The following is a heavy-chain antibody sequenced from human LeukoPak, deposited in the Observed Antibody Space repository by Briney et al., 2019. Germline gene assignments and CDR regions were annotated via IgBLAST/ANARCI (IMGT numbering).Heavy chain of an antibody. CDR2: IIPILGIA. Sequence: ASVNVSCKASGGTFSSYAISWVRQAPGQGLEGMGRIIPILGIANYAQKFQGTVTIPADKSTSTAYMELSSLRYEDTAMYYCARVPLTCYDILTGYYTASGPFDYWGQGTLVTVSS. CDR3: ARVPLTCYDILTGYYTASGPFDY. D-gene: IGHD3-9*01. CDR1: GGTFSSYA. J-gene: IGHJ4*02. V-gene: IGHV1-69*04.